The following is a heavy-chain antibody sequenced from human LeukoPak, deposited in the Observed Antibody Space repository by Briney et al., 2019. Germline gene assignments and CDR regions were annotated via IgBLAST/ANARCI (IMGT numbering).Heavy chain of an antibody. V-gene: IGHV3-66*03. CDR2: IRDSGET. CDR1: GFGVSNYY. J-gene: IGHJ5*02. CDR3: ARDRAVTQDWVEFDP. Sequence: GGSLRLSCAGSGFGVSNYYMSWVRQAPGKGLEWVSLIRDSGETFYADPVKGRFTISRDNSKNTMYLQMNRLRVEDTAVYFCARDRAVTQDWVEFDPWGQGTLVTVSS. D-gene: IGHD4-17*01.